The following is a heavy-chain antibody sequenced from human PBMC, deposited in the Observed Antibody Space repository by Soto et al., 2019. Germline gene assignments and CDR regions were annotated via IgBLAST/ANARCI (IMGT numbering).Heavy chain of an antibody. V-gene: IGHV4-4*02. Sequence: QVQLQESGPGLVKPSGTLSLTCAVSGDSISNTNWWSWVRQPPGKGLEWLGEIYPSGSTNYNSYLKSRVTISLDMAKNQFSLNLRSMTAADTAMYYCARIGNWAFDFWGLGILVTVSS. D-gene: IGHD1-1*01. CDR3: ARIGNWAFDF. CDR1: GDSISNTNW. J-gene: IGHJ4*02. CDR2: IYPSGST.